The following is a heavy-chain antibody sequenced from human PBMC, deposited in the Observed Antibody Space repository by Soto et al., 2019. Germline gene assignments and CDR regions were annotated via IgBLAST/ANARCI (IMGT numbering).Heavy chain of an antibody. CDR1: GFTFGDYA. CDR2: IRSKVYGGTT. J-gene: IGHJ4*02. V-gene: IGHV3-49*03. Sequence: SLRLSCTASGFTFGDYAMSWFRQAPGKGLEWAGFIRSKVYGGTTEYAASVKGRFSISRDDSKSIAYLQMNSLKTEDTAVYYCTRLGTLTTVTAYYFDYWGQGTLVTVSS. D-gene: IGHD4-17*01. CDR3: TRLGTLTTVTAYYFDY.